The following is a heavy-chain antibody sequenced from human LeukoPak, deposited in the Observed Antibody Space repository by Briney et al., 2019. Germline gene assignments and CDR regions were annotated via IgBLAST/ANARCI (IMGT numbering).Heavy chain of an antibody. J-gene: IGHJ4*02. CDR2: IYYSGST. CDR3: ARMMYGNGWNRYYFDY. D-gene: IGHD6-19*01. CDR1: GGSISSYY. Sequence: SETLSLTCTVSGGSISSYYWSWIRQPPGKGLEWIGYIYYSGSTNYNPSLKSRVTISVDTSKNQFSLRVTSATAADTAVYYCARMMYGNGWNRYYFDYWGQGTLVTVSS. V-gene: IGHV4-59*08.